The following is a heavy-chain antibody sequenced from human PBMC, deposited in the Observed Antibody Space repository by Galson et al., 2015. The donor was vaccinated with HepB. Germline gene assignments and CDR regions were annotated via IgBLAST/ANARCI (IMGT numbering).Heavy chain of an antibody. CDR2: ISGGGSDT. CDR3: AKDHIARNSLCDGFDI. D-gene: IGHD4-23*01. V-gene: IGHV3-23*01. CDR1: KFTFSDYA. J-gene: IGHJ3*02. Sequence: SLRLSCAASKFTFSDYAMSWVRQAPGKGLEWVSSISGGGSDTYYADSVKGRFTISRDDPKKTLSLQMNSLRAEDTAIYYCAKDHIARNSLCDGFDIRGQGTMVTVSS.